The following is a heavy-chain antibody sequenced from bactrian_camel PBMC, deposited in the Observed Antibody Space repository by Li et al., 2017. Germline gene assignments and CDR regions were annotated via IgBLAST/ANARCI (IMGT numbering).Heavy chain of an antibody. D-gene: IGHD1*01. V-gene: IGHV3S55*01. Sequence: HVQLVESGGGSVQAGGSLILSCTMSGVASNGYCMGWFRQRSGEEREAVATYDSDGTTDYADSVQGRFTISKDSAKRTLFLQMNSLKPEDTAMYYCAVDSGRCPTWAGHEFRYYGQGTQVTVS. CDR1: GVASNGYC. J-gene: IGHJ4*01. CDR2: YDSDGTT. CDR3: AVDSGRCPTWAGHEFRY.